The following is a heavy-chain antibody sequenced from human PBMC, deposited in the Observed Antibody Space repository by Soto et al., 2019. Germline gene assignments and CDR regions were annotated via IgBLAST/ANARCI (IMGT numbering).Heavy chain of an antibody. V-gene: IGHV6-1*01. Sequence: LSLTCVISGDSVSSNSASWNWIRQSPSRGLEWLGRTYYRSKWFNDYAGSVKSRITIYPDTSKNQFSLQLQSVTPGDTAVYYCARGSAFDSWGQGTLVTVSS. J-gene: IGHJ4*02. CDR2: TYYRSKWFN. CDR3: ARGSAFDS. CDR1: GDSVSSNSAS.